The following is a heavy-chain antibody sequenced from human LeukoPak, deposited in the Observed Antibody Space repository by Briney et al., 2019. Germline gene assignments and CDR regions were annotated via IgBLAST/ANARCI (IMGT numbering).Heavy chain of an antibody. D-gene: IGHD3-22*01. CDR2: INPNSGGT. V-gene: IGHV1-2*02. CDR1: GYTFTGYY. Sequence: ASVKVSCKASGYTFTGYYMHWVRQAPGQGLEWMGWINPNSGGTNYAQKFQGRVTMTRDTSISTAYMELSRLRSDDTAVYYCATDTYYYDSSGYYQLDYWGQGTLVTVSS. CDR3: ATDTYYYDSSGYYQLDY. J-gene: IGHJ4*02.